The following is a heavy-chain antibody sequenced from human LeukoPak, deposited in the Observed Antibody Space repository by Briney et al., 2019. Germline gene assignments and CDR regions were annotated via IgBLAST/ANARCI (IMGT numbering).Heavy chain of an antibody. J-gene: IGHJ3*02. Sequence: ASVTVSCKASGYTFTIYGISWVRQAPGQGLEWMGWISAYNGNTNYAQKLQGRVTMTTDTSTSTAYMELRSLRSDDTAVYYCARDGYCSGGSCSRGDAFDIWGQGTMVTVSS. CDR3: ARDGYCSGGSCSRGDAFDI. D-gene: IGHD2-15*01. CDR2: ISAYNGNT. CDR1: GYTFTIYG. V-gene: IGHV1-18*01.